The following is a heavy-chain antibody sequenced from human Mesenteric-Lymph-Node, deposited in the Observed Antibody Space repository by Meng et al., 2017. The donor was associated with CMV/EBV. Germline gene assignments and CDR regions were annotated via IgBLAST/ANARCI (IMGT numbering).Heavy chain of an antibody. CDR2: IIPILGIA. Sequence: SVKVSCKASGGTFSSYTISWVRQAPGQGLEWMGRIIPILGIANYAQKFQGRVTITADKSTSTAYMELSSLRSEDTAVYYCIRGFCSSTSCFQFDYWGQGSLVTVSS. D-gene: IGHD2-2*01. J-gene: IGHJ4*02. CDR3: IRGFCSSTSCFQFDY. V-gene: IGHV1-69*02. CDR1: GGTFSSYT.